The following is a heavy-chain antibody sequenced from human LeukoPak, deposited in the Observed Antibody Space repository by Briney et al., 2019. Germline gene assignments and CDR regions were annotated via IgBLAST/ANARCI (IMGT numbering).Heavy chain of an antibody. CDR1: GDSVSSKGVT. J-gene: IGHJ4*02. V-gene: IGHV6-1*01. D-gene: IGHD6-6*01. CDR2: TFYRSKWYD. CDR3: ARGAMSSFDY. Sequence: SQTLSLTCAISGDSVSSKGVTWHWIRQSPSRGLEWLGRTFYRSKWYDDYALSVKSRIIINPDTSKNQFSLQLNSVNPEDTGVYYCARGAMSSFDYWGQGTLVTVSS.